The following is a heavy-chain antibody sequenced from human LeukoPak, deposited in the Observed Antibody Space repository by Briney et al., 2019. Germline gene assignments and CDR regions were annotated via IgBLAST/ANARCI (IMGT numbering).Heavy chain of an antibody. CDR3: ARHIISSSWYFDL. Sequence: SETLSLTCTVSGGSISSYYWSWIRQPPGKGLEWIGYIYYSGSTNYNPSLKSRVTISVDTSKNQFSLKLSSVTAADTAVYYCARHIISSSWYFDLWGRGTLATVSS. D-gene: IGHD6-13*01. J-gene: IGHJ2*01. CDR1: GGSISSYY. CDR2: IYYSGST. V-gene: IGHV4-59*08.